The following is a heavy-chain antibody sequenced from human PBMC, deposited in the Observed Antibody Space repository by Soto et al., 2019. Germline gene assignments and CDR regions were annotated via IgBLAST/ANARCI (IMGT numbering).Heavy chain of an antibody. CDR1: GFTFSSSD. V-gene: IGHV3-23*01. D-gene: IGHD5-12*01. J-gene: IGHJ4*01. CDR3: ARKAVSITAYYFDY. CDR2: IRGSGINT. Sequence: GGSLRLSCAASGFTFSSSDMHWVRQAPGKGLEWVSGIRGSGINTYYADSAKGRFTISRDNSRNTLHLQMNSLRAEDTAVYYCARKAVSITAYYFDYWGHGTLVTVST.